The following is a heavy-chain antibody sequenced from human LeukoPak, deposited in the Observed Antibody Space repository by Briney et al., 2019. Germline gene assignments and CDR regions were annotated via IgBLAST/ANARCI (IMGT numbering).Heavy chain of an antibody. J-gene: IGHJ4*02. D-gene: IGHD3-10*01. Sequence: SDTLSLTCTVSVGSISIYYWSRIRQPPGKGLECIGYIFYSGSTNYNPSLKSRVTISVDTSKNQFSLKLSSVTAADTAVYYCASLRFGELLSGFDYWGQGTLVTVSS. CDR1: VGSISIYY. CDR3: ASLRFGELLSGFDY. CDR2: IFYSGST. V-gene: IGHV4-59*08.